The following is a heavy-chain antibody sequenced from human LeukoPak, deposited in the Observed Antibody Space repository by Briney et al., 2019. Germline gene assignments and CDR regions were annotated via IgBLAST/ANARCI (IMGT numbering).Heavy chain of an antibody. CDR2: INPSDGST. Sequence: APVKVSCKASGNTFTSYFMHWVQQAPGQGLEWMGMINPSDGSTTYAQKFQGRVTMTRDMSTSTVYMELSSLRAEDTAVYYCARDLGGDIAAGLFDYWGQGTLVTVSS. CDR3: ARDLGGDIAAGLFDY. V-gene: IGHV1-46*01. J-gene: IGHJ4*02. CDR1: GNTFTSYF. D-gene: IGHD6-13*01.